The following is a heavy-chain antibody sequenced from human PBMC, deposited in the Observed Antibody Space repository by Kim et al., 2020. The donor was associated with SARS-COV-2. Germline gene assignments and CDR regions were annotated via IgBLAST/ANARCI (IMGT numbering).Heavy chain of an antibody. D-gene: IGHD3-10*01. CDR3: ARSYGSGSYYSPNYAFDI. J-gene: IGHJ3*02. Sequence: SETLSLTCTVSGGSISSSSYYWGWIRQPPGKGLEWIGSIYYSGSTYYNPSLESRVTISVDTSKNQFSLKLSSVTAADTAVYYCARSYGSGSYYSPNYAFDIWGQGTMVTVSS. CDR2: IYYSGST. CDR1: GGSISSSSYY. V-gene: IGHV4-39*01.